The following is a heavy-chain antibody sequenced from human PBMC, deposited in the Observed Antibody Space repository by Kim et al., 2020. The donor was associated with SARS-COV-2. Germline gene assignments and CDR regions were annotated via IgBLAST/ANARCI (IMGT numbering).Heavy chain of an antibody. Sequence: ADSVKGRFTICRDNSKNTLYLQMNSLRAEDTAVYYCARGPPTTMTTGWFAPWGQGTLVTVSS. D-gene: IGHD4-17*01. V-gene: IGHV3-74*01. J-gene: IGHJ5*02. CDR3: ARGPPTTMTTGWFAP.